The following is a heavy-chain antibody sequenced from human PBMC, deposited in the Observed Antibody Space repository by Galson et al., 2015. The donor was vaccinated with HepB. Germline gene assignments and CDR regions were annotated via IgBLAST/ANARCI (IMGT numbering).Heavy chain of an antibody. D-gene: IGHD3-10*01. CDR2: ISSSSSYI. J-gene: IGHJ3*02. CDR1: GFTFSSYS. V-gene: IGHV3-21*01. CDR3: ARDRITMVRGSGAFDI. Sequence: SLRLSCAASGFTFSSYSMNWVRQAPGKGLEWVSSISSSSSYIYYADSVKGRFTISRDNAKNSLYLQMNSLRAEDTAVYYCARDRITMVRGSGAFDIWGQGTMVTVSS.